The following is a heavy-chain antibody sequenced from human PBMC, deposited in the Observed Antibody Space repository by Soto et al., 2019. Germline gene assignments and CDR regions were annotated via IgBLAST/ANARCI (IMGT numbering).Heavy chain of an antibody. D-gene: IGHD2-2*01. V-gene: IGHV3-23*01. J-gene: IGHJ4*02. CDR1: GFTLYTYA. CDR3: ATCLRSTSCSIDY. Sequence: EVQLLESGGGLVQPGGSLRLSCAASGFTLYTYAMRWVRQAPGKGLEWVSFISGSGGSTYYADSVKGRFTISRDNSKNTLYLQMNSLRPEDTAVYYCATCLRSTSCSIDYWGQGTLVTVTS. CDR2: ISGSGGST.